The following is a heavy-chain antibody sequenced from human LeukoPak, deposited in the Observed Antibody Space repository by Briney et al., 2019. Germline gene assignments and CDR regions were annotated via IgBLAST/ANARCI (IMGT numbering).Heavy chain of an antibody. Sequence: PGGSLCLSCAASGFTFSSYSMNWVRQAPGKGLEWVSSISSSSSYIYYADSVKGRFTISRDNAKNSLYLQMNSLRAEDTAVYYCARLQWHTGFDPWGQGTLVTVSS. CDR2: ISSSSSYI. V-gene: IGHV3-21*01. J-gene: IGHJ5*02. D-gene: IGHD6-19*01. CDR1: GFTFSSYS. CDR3: ARLQWHTGFDP.